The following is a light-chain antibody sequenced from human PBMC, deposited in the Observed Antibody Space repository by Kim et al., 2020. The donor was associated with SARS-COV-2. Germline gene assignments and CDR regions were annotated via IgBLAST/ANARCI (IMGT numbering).Light chain of an antibody. J-gene: IGLJ2*01. Sequence: ALGQTVRNKCRGDRLRSYYASWYQQKQGQAPVLVIDGKHNRPSGIPARFSGSSSGNTASLTITGAQAEDEADYYCNSRDTSGSQLVFGGGTQLTVL. CDR1: RLRSYY. CDR2: GKH. CDR3: NSRDTSGSQLV. V-gene: IGLV3-19*01.